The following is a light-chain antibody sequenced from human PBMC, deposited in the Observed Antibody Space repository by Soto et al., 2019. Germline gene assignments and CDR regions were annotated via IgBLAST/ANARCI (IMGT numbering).Light chain of an antibody. CDR2: GAS. J-gene: IGKJ5*01. Sequence: EVVLTQSPGSLSLSRGERATLSCRASQSVSSSYLVWYQQKPGQAPRLLIYGASTRATGIPARFSGSGSGTEFTLTISSLQSEDFALYYCQQRSNWPITFGQGTRLEIK. CDR1: QSVSSSY. V-gene: IGKV3D-20*02. CDR3: QQRSNWPIT.